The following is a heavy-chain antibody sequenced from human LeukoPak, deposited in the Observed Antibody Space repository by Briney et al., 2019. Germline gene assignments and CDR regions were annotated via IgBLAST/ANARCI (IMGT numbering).Heavy chain of an antibody. J-gene: IGHJ4*02. CDR1: GFTFSDYY. D-gene: IGHD6-19*01. Sequence: GGSLRLSCAASGFTFSDYYMSWIRQAPGKGLEWVSYISGSGSTTYYADSVKGRFTISRDNAKNSLYLQMNSLRAEDTAVYYCARDQVSVAGTGIDYWGQGTLITVSS. CDR3: ARDQVSVAGTGIDY. V-gene: IGHV3-11*04. CDR2: ISGSGSTT.